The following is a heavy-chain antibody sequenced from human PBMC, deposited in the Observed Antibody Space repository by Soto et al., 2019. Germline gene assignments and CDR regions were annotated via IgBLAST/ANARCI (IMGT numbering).Heavy chain of an antibody. J-gene: IGHJ6*02. CDR1: GGSISSYY. CDR3: ARAQGQEMATIYYYGMDV. Sequence: SETLSLTCTVSGGSISSYYWSWIRQPPGKGLEWIGYIYYSGSTNYNPSLKSRVTISVDTSKNQFSLKLSSVTAADTAVYYCARAQGQEMATIYYYGMDVWGQGTTVTVSS. V-gene: IGHV4-59*01. CDR2: IYYSGST. D-gene: IGHD5-12*01.